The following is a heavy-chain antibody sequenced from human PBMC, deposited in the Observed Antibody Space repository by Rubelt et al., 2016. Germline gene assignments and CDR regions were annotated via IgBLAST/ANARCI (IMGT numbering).Heavy chain of an antibody. V-gene: IGHV2-5*02. J-gene: IGHJ3*01. CDR1: GFSLSTSGVG. CDR2: IYSDDVK. CDR3: AHRSVVVGAFDL. D-gene: IGHD3-22*01. Sequence: QITLKESGPTLVKPTQTLTLTCTFSGFSLSTSGVGVGWIRQPPGKALEWLALIYSDDVKRYSPSLKSRLTITKDTSKNQVFLTMINMDPVYTATYYCAHRSVVVGAFDLWGQGTMVTVSS.